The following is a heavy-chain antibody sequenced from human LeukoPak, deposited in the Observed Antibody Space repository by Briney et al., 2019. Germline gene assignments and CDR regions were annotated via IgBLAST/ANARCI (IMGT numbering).Heavy chain of an antibody. Sequence: ASVKVSCKASGYTFASYAMNWVRQAPGQGLEWIGWMNPNSGNTGYAQKFQGRVTMTRNTSISTAYMELSSLRSEDTAVYYCARGSNLYRDGYTGWGQGTLVTVSS. CDR3: ARGSNLYRDGYTG. D-gene: IGHD5-24*01. CDR2: MNPNSGNT. CDR1: GYTFASYA. J-gene: IGHJ4*02. V-gene: IGHV1-8*02.